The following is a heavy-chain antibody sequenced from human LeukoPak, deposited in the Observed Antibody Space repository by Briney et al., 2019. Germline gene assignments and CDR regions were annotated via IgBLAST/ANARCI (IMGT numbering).Heavy chain of an antibody. CDR1: GYSISSGYY. Sequence: SETLSLTCAVSGYSISSGYYWGWIRPPPGKGLEWIGSIYHSGSTYHNPSLKSRVTISVDTSKNQFSLKLSSVTAAHTAVYYCARHAPYSSIDYWGQGTLVTVSS. D-gene: IGHD6-13*01. V-gene: IGHV4-38-2*01. CDR3: ARHAPYSSIDY. J-gene: IGHJ4*02. CDR2: IYHSGST.